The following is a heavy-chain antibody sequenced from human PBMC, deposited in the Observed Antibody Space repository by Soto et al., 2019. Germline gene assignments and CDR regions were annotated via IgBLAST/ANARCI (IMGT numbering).Heavy chain of an antibody. J-gene: IGHJ6*02. D-gene: IGHD5-12*01. V-gene: IGHV3-33*01. CDR1: GFTFSSYG. CDR3: ARDQCRDGYMGCGYYYGMDV. CDR2: IWYDGSNK. Sequence: LRLSCAASGFTFSSYGMHWVRQAPGKGLEWVAVIWYDGSNKYYADSVKGRFTISRDNSKNTLYLQMNSLRAEDTAVYYCARDQCRDGYMGCGYYYGMDVWGQGTTVTVSS.